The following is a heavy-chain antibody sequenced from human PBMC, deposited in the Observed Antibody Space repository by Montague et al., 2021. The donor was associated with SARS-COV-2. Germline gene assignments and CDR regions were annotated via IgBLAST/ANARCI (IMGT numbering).Heavy chain of an antibody. V-gene: IGHV4-4*07. J-gene: IGHJ5*02. CDR2: IYSRGGT. CDR1: GDSISDYY. CDR3: AIAGYSSNWDNWIDP. Sequence: SETLSLTCRVSGDSISDYYGSWIRQSGGKGLEWIGRIYSRGGTNYNPSLKSRVTTSVDTSKKQSSLKLNSVTAADTAFYYCAIAGYSSNWDNWIDPWGQGTLVTVSS. D-gene: IGHD6-13*01.